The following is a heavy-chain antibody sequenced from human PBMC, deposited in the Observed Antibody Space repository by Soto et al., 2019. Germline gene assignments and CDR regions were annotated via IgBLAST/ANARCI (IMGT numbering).Heavy chain of an antibody. J-gene: IGHJ4*02. V-gene: IGHV3-30-3*01. CDR1: GFTFSSYA. Sequence: GGSLRLSCAASGFTFSSYAMHWVRQAPGKGLEWVAVISYDGSNKYYADSVKGRFTISRDNSKNTLYLQMNSLRAEDTAVYYCAREVHVDTAMHHIHFDYWGQGTLVTV. D-gene: IGHD5-18*01. CDR2: ISYDGSNK. CDR3: AREVHVDTAMHHIHFDY.